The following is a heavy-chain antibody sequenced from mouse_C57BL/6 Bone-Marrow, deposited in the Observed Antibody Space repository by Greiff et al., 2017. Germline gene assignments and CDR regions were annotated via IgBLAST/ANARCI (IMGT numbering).Heavy chain of an antibody. CDR2: ILPGSGST. Sequence: VQLQQSGAELMKPGASVKLSCKATGYTFTGYWMEWVQQRPGHGLEWIGEILPGSGSTNYNEKFKGPATLTADTSSNTAYMQLSTLSTEDSAIYYYARSQVYFDYWGQGTTLTVSS. J-gene: IGHJ2*01. CDR1: GYTFTGYW. CDR3: ARSQVYFDY. V-gene: IGHV1-9*01.